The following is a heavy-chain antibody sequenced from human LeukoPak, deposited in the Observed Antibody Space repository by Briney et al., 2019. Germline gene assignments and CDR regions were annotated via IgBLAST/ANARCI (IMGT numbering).Heavy chain of an antibody. J-gene: IGHJ4*02. CDR2: MKGTGET. CDR1: GLSHSSFA. CDR3: ARASWVSSADAVR. D-gene: IGHD3-16*01. Sequence: GGSLTLSCAASGLSHSSFAMSWVRQAPARGLQWLSSMKGTGETFYADSVRGRFTLSRDDSRNTVYLQLNNLRVEDTAVCYCARASWVSSADAVRWGQGTVVTVSS. V-gene: IGHV3-23*01.